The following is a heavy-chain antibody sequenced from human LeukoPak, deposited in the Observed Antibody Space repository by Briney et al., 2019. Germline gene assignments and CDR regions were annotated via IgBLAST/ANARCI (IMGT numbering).Heavy chain of an antibody. V-gene: IGHV3-7*01. Sequence: GGSLRLSCAASGFTFSSYWMSWVRQAPGKGLEWVSNIKKDGSEKYYVDSVKGRFTISRDNAKNSLYLQMNSLRAEDTAVYYCAREWRGYRGNYFDYWGQGTLVTVSS. CDR2: IKKDGSEK. CDR1: GFTFSSYW. D-gene: IGHD5-12*01. J-gene: IGHJ4*02. CDR3: AREWRGYRGNYFDY.